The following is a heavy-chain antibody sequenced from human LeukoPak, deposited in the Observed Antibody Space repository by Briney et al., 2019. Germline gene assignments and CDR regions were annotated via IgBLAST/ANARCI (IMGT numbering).Heavy chain of an antibody. CDR2: IRGNGET. J-gene: IGHJ4*02. V-gene: IGHV3-23*01. CDR3: AKASWVSSTDAVR. CDR1: GSSIRSFD. Sequence: RVPLRLSRDGTGSSIRSFDMSWVRRGPERGLEWVSSIRGNGETFYADSVKGRFTLSSDSSRNTVYFQLNNLRVEDTAIYYCAKASWVSSTDAVRWGQGTLVTVSS. D-gene: IGHD3-16*01.